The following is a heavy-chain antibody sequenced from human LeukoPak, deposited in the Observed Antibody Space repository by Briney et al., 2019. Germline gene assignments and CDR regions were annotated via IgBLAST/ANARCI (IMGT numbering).Heavy chain of an antibody. V-gene: IGHV3-7*03. CDR3: ARRAGAYSHPYDY. CDR2: IKQDGREK. Sequence: GGSLRLSCAASGFTLSSYWMSWVRQAPGKGLEGMANIKQDGREKYYVDSVKGRFTISRGNAKNSLYLQMNSLRAGDTDVYYCARRAGAYSHPYDYWGQGTLVTVSS. D-gene: IGHD4/OR15-4a*01. CDR1: GFTLSSYW. J-gene: IGHJ4*02.